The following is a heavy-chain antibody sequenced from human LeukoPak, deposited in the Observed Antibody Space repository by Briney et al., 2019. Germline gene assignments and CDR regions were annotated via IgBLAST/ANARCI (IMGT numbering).Heavy chain of an antibody. Sequence: GGSLRLSCVASGFTFSNYDMNWVRQAPGKGLEWVSYIHSSGSSIYYADSVKGRLTISRDNAKNSLNLQMNSLRAADTAVYYCVGKLTGTTYFHYWGQGTLVTVSS. CDR2: IHSSGSSI. CDR1: GFTFSNYD. J-gene: IGHJ4*02. V-gene: IGHV3-48*03. D-gene: IGHD1-1*01. CDR3: VGKLTGTTYFHY.